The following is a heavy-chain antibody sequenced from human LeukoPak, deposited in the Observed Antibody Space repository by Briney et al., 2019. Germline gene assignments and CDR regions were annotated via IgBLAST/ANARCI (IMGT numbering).Heavy chain of an antibody. CDR1: GFTFSSYE. J-gene: IGHJ6*04. CDR3: AELGITMIGGV. V-gene: IGHV3-48*03. Sequence: LSGGSLRLSCAASGFTFSSYEMSWVRQAPGKGLEWVSYINSSGSTIYYADSVKCRFTISRDNAKNSLYLQMNSLRAEDTAVYYCAELGITMIGGVWGKGTTVTISS. D-gene: IGHD3-10*02. CDR2: INSSGSTI.